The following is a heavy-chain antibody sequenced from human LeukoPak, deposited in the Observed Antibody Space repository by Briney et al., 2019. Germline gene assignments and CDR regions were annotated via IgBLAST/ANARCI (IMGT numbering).Heavy chain of an antibody. CDR2: ISSSGSTI. CDR1: GFTFSDYY. Sequence: GGSLRLSYAASGFTFSDYYMSWIRQAPGKGLEWVSYISSSGSTIYYADSVKGRFTISRDNAKSSLYLQMNSLRAEDTAVYYCARNIRGGYSPFDYWGQGTLVTVSS. CDR3: ARNIRGGYSPFDY. J-gene: IGHJ4*02. D-gene: IGHD3-22*01. V-gene: IGHV3-11*04.